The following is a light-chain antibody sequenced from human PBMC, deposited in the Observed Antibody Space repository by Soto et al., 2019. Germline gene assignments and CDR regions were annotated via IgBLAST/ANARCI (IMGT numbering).Light chain of an antibody. CDR1: QSLVHSDGKT. Sequence: DIVMTQTPLSSLVTLGQPASISCRSSQSLVHSDGKTSNRFSGVPDRVSGSGAGTDFTLKISRVEAEDVGVYYCMQATQFPHTFGQGTKLEIK. CDR3: MQATQFPHT. V-gene: IGKV2-24*01. J-gene: IGKJ2*01.